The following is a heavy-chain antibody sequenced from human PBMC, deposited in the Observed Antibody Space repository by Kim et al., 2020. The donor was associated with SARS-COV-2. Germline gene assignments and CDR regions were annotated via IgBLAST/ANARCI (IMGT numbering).Heavy chain of an antibody. CDR1: GGSFSGYY. D-gene: IGHD6-25*01. CDR3: ARGKSGNRRRSGLDS. CDR2: INDSENT. J-gene: IGHJ4*02. Sequence: SETLSLTCAVYGGSFSGYYWTWIWLPQGQGLEWIGEINDSENTNYNPSLTRRVTISVDASRNQYSLRLNSVTAADTAVYYCARGKSGNRRRSGLDSWGQGTLVTVSS. V-gene: IGHV4-34*01.